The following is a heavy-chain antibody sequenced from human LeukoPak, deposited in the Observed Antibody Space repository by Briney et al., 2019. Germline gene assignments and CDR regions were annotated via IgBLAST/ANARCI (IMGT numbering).Heavy chain of an antibody. CDR1: GGSISVSSYY. Sequence: PSETLSLTCTVSGGSISVSSYYWGWIRQPPGKRLEWIGSIYYSGSTYYSPSLKSRVTISVDTSQNQFSLKVSSVTAADTAIYYCARSGGYGLFDYWGQGTLVTVSS. V-gene: IGHV4-39*01. CDR2: IYYSGST. J-gene: IGHJ4*02. CDR3: ARSGGYGLFDY. D-gene: IGHD6-25*01.